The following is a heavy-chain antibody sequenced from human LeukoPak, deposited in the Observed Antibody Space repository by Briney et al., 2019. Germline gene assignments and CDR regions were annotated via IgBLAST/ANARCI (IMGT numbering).Heavy chain of an antibody. J-gene: IGHJ4*02. CDR2: INHSGST. V-gene: IGHV4-34*01. CDR1: GGSFSGYY. CDR3: ARRGRIAAAGTGTYYFDY. D-gene: IGHD6-13*01. Sequence: SETLSLTCAVYGGSFSGYYWSWIRQPPGKGLEWIGEINHSGSTNYNPSLKSRVTISVDTSKNQFSLKLSSVTAADTAVYYCARRGRIAAAGTGTYYFDYWGQGTLVTVSS.